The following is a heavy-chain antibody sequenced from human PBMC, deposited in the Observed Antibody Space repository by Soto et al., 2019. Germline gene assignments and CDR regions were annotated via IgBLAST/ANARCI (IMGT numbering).Heavy chain of an antibody. D-gene: IGHD3-10*01. CDR1: GGSISSYD. CDR2: IYYSGST. J-gene: IGHJ4*02. Sequence: SETLSLTCTVSGGSISSYDWSWIRQPPGKGLEWIGYIYYSGSTNYNPSLKSRVTISVDTSKNQFSLKLSSVTAADTAVYYCAISQTEYYSVDYWGQGTLVTVSS. V-gene: IGHV4-59*01. CDR3: AISQTEYYSVDY.